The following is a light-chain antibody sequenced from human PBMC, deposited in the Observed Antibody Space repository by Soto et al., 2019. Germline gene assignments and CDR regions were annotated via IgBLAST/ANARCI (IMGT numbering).Light chain of an antibody. CDR1: SSDVGGYNY. J-gene: IGLJ1*01. CDR3: SSYTSSLYV. CDR2: DVS. Sequence: QSVLTQPASVSGSPGQSITISCTGTSSDVGGYNYVSWYQQHPGKAPKLMIYDVSNRPSGVSKRFSGSKSGNTASLTISGLQAEDEADYYCSSYTSSLYVFGTGTKLTVL. V-gene: IGLV2-14*01.